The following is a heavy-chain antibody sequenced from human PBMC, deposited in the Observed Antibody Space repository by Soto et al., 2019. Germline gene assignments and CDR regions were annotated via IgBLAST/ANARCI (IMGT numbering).Heavy chain of an antibody. D-gene: IGHD2-15*01. Sequence: QVQLVQSGAEVKKPGSSVKVSCQASGGTFSSYAISWVRQAPGQGLEWMGGIIPLFGTANYAQKFQGRVTITEDESTSTADMELSSLRSEDTAVYYCARDGLANCSGGSCYPYYYYGMDVWGQGTTVTVSS. CDR3: ARDGLANCSGGSCYPYYYYGMDV. CDR1: GGTFSSYA. V-gene: IGHV1-69*01. CDR2: IIPLFGTA. J-gene: IGHJ6*02.